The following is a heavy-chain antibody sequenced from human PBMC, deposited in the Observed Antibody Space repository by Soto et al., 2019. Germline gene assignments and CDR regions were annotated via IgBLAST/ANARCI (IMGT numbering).Heavy chain of an antibody. V-gene: IGHV3-7*01. CDR1: GFTFSSYW. CDR2: IKQDGSEK. Sequence: GGSLRLSCAASGFTFSSYWMSWVRQAPGKGLEWVANIKQDGSEKYYVDSVKGRFTISRDNAKNSLYLQMNSLRAEDTAVYYCARDPSIVVVPAANTWFDPWGQGTLVTVSS. J-gene: IGHJ5*02. D-gene: IGHD2-2*01. CDR3: ARDPSIVVVPAANTWFDP.